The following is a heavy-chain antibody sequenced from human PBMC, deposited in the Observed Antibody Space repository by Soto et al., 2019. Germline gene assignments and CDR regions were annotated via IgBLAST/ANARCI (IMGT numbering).Heavy chain of an antibody. CDR1: SGSLSSSNW. CDR3: ATRMTDTRVYYYYYMDV. V-gene: IGHV4-4*02. J-gene: IGHJ6*03. Sequence: QMQLQESGPGLVKPSGTLSLTCAVSSGSLSSSNWWSWVRQSPGKGLEWIGEIYDRGSTNYSPSLKSRVTISVGKPKNQVSLKLISVTAADTAIYYCATRMTDTRVYYYYYMDVWGKGTAVTVSS. D-gene: IGHD2-15*01. CDR2: IYDRGST.